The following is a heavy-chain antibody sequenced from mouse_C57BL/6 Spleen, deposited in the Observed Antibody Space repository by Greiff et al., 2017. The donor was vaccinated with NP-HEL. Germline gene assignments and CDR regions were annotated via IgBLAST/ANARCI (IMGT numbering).Heavy chain of an antibody. V-gene: IGHV5-6*01. J-gene: IGHJ2*01. CDR3: AREVVPYYFDY. D-gene: IGHD1-1*02. CDR2: ISSGGSYT. Sequence: DVHLVESGGDLVKPGGSLKLSCAASGFTFSSYGMSWVRQTPDKRLEWVATISSGGSYTYYPDSVKGRFTISRDNAKNTLYLQMSSLKSEDTAMYYCAREVVPYYFDYWGQGTTLTVSS. CDR1: GFTFSSYG.